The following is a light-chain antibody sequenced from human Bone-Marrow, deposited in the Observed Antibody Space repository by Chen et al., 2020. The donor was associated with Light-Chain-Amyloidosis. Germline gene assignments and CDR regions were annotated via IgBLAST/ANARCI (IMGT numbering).Light chain of an antibody. CDR1: DLPTKY. V-gene: IGLV3-25*03. CDR3: QSADSSGTYEVI. J-gene: IGLJ2*01. CDR2: RDT. Sequence: SYELTQPPSLSVSSCQTSRITCSGDDLPTKYAYWYQQKPGQAPVLVIHRDTERPSGISERFSGSSSGTTATLTISGVQAEDEADYHCQSADSSGTYEVIFGGGTKLTVL.